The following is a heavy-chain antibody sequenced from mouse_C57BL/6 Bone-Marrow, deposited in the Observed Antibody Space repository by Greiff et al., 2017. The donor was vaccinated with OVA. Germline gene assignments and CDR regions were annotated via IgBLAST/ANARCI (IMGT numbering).Heavy chain of an antibody. CDR3: ASYYGNPYYAMDY. CDR1: GYTFTSYW. D-gene: IGHD2-1*01. Sequence: VQLQQSGAELAKPGASVKLSCKASGYTFTSYWMHWVKQRPGQGLEWIGYINPSSGYTKYNQKFKDKATLTADKSSSTAYMQLSSLTHEDSAVYYCASYYGNPYYAMDYWGQGTSVTVSS. CDR2: INPSSGYT. J-gene: IGHJ4*01. V-gene: IGHV1-7*01.